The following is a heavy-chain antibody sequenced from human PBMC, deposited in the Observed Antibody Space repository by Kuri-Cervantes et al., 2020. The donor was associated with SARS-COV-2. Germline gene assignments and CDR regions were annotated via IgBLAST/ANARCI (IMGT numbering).Heavy chain of an antibody. CDR1: GDSVSSKIAA. D-gene: IGHD7-27*01. V-gene: IGHV6-1*01. Sequence: SCAISGDSVSSKIAAWNWIRQSPSRGLEWLGRTYYRSKWYDDYAVSVKSRISINPDTSKNQLSLHLNSVTPEDTAVYYCARGTNWPPDGWFDPWGQGTLVTVSS. CDR2: TYYRSKWYD. CDR3: ARGTNWPPDGWFDP. J-gene: IGHJ5*02.